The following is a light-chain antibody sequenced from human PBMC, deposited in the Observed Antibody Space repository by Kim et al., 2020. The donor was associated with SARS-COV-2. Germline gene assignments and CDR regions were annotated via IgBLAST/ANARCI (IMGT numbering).Light chain of an antibody. CDR1: SSDVGGYNY. CDR3: TSYTSSSSRV. Sequence: QSALTQPASVSGSPGQSVTISCTGTSSDVGGYNYVSWYQQHAGKAPQLMIYDVSNRPSGVSNRFSGSKGGNAASLTISGLQAEDAADYYCTSYTSSSSRVFGSGTKVTVL. V-gene: IGLV2-14*03. J-gene: IGLJ1*01. CDR2: DVS.